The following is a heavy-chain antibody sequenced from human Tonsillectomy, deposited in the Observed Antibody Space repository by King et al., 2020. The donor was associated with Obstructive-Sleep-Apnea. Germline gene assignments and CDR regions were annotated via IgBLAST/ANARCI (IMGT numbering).Heavy chain of an antibody. CDR3: AREGTWNRLDY. CDR1: GYTFTGYY. V-gene: IGHV1-2*05. Sequence: VQLVQSGAEVKQPGASVKVSCKASGYTFTGYYVHWVRQAPGQGLEWMGRISPNSGRTHYAQNFQGRLTMTRDTSISTVHMELSRLTSDDAVVYYCAREGTWNRLDYWGQGTLVTVSS. CDR2: ISPNSGRT. D-gene: IGHD1-1*01. J-gene: IGHJ4*02.